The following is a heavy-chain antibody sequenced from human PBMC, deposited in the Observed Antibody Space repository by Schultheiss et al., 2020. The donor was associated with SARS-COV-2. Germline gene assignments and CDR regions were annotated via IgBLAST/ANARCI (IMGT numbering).Heavy chain of an antibody. CDR3: ARDEGYDFWSGYGV. Sequence: GGSLRLSCAASGFTFSSYAMHWVRQAPGKGLEWVAVIWYDGSNKYYADSVKGRFTISRDNSKNTLYLQMNSLRAEDTAVYYCARDEGYDFWSGYGVWGQGTTVTVSS. D-gene: IGHD3-3*01. CDR2: IWYDGSNK. CDR1: GFTFSSYA. V-gene: IGHV3-30*04. J-gene: IGHJ6*02.